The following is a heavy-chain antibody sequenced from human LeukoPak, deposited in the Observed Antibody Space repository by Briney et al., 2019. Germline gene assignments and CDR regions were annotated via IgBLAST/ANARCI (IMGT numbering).Heavy chain of an antibody. CDR1: GGSNSSGGYS. J-gene: IGHJ4*02. V-gene: IGHV4-30-2*01. D-gene: IGHD3-22*01. Sequence: SETLSLTCAVSGGSNSSGGYSWSWIRQPPGKGLEWIGYIYHSGSTYYNPSLKSRVTISVDRSKNQFSLKLSSVAAADTAVYYCVLGTYCDSSGYFDYWGQGTLVTVSS. CDR3: VLGTYCDSSGYFDY. CDR2: IYHSGST.